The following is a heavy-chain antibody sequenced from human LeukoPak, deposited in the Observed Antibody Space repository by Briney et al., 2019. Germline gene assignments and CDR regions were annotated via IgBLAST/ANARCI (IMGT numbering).Heavy chain of an antibody. CDR3: ARVVTQPPYYYYYMDV. J-gene: IGHJ6*03. Sequence: KPSQTLSLTCTVSGGSISSGGYYWSWIRQHPGKGLEWIGYIYYSGSTYYNPSLKSRVTISVDTSKNQFPLKLSSVTAADTAVYYCARVVTQPPYYYYYMDVWGKGTTVTVSS. D-gene: IGHD5-18*01. CDR2: IYYSGST. CDR1: GGSISSGGYY. V-gene: IGHV4-31*03.